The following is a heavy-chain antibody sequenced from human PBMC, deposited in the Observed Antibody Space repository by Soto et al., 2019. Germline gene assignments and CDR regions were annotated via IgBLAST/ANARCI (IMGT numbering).Heavy chain of an antibody. CDR2: IYYSGST. V-gene: IGHV4-39*01. CDR3: ARRLYYDSSGFEGGGMDV. J-gene: IGHJ6*01. Sequence: SATLSLTFTVSCTSSNSSTYNWRWIRQPPGKGLEWIGSIYYSGSTYYNPSLKSRVTISVDTSKNQFSLKLSSVTAADTAVYYCARRLYYDSSGFEGGGMDVWGQGTTVS. D-gene: IGHD3-22*01. CDR1: CTSSNSSTYN.